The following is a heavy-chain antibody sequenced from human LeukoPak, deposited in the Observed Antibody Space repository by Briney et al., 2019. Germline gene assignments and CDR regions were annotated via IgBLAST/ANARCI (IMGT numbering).Heavy chain of an antibody. CDR2: IYYSGST. CDR3: ARVDGSCSGGSCPSGNWFDP. D-gene: IGHD2-15*01. V-gene: IGHV4-39*01. Sequence: SETRSLTCTVSGGSISSSSYYWGWIRQPPGKGLKWIGSIYYSGSTYYNPSLKNRVTISVDTPKNQFSLKLSSVTAAGTAVYYCARVDGSCSGGSCPSGNWFDPWGQGTLVTVSS. CDR1: GGSISSSSYY. J-gene: IGHJ5*02.